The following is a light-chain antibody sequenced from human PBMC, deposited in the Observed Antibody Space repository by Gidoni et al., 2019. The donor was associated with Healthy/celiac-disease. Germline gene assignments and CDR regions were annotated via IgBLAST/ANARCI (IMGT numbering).Light chain of an antibody. J-gene: IGKJ1*01. V-gene: IGKV1-5*03. CDR2: KAS. Sequence: DSKMTQSPSTLSASVGDRVTITCRASQSISSWLAWYQQKPGKAPKLLIYKASSLESGVPSMFSGSGSGTEFTLTISSLQPDDFATYYCQQYNSYPWTFGQGTKVEIK. CDR1: QSISSW. CDR3: QQYNSYPWT.